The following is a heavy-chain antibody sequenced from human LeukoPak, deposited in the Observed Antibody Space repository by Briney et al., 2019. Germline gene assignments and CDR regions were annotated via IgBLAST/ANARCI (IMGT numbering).Heavy chain of an antibody. Sequence: SETLSLTCTVSGYSISSGYYWGWIRQPPGKGLEWIGSIYHSRSTYYNPSLKSRVTISVDTSKNQFSLKLSSVTAADTAVYYCAREGYSYGYGGVDYWGQGTLVTVSS. V-gene: IGHV4-38-2*02. J-gene: IGHJ4*02. CDR3: AREGYSYGYGGVDY. D-gene: IGHD5-18*01. CDR2: IYHSRST. CDR1: GYSISSGYY.